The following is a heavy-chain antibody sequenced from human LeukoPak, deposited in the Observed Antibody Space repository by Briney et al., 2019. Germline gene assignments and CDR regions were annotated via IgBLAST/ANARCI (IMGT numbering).Heavy chain of an antibody. CDR1: GFSFSSYA. CDR2: ISYDGTNQ. V-gene: IGHV3-30-3*01. J-gene: IGHJ4*02. D-gene: IGHD3-16*01. CDR3: ARDSRVSRWRGTSDY. Sequence: GRSLRLSCAPSGFSFSSYAFHWVRQAPGKGLEWVAVISYDGTNQSYADSVKGRFTISRDNSKNTLYLQMNSLRAEGTSVYYWARDSRVSRWRGTSDYWGQGTLVTVSS.